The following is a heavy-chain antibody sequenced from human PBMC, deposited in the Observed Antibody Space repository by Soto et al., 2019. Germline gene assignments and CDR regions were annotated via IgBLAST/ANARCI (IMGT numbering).Heavy chain of an antibody. V-gene: IGHV1-69*13. CDR3: ARALSGAARRPD. J-gene: IGHJ4*02. Sequence: ASVKVSCKASGGTFSSYAISWVRQAPGQGLEWMGGIIPIFGTANYAQKFQGRVTITADESTSTAYMELSSLRSEDTAVYYCARALSGAARRPDWGQGTLVTAPQ. CDR2: IIPIFGTA. D-gene: IGHD6-6*01. CDR1: GGTFSSYA.